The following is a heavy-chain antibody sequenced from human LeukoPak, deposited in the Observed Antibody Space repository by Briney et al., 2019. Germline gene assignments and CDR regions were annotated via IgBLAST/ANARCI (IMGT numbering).Heavy chain of an antibody. D-gene: IGHD6-6*01. J-gene: IGHJ5*02. Sequence: GGSLRLSCVASGFTFSSYWMNWVRQAPGKGLEWVSYISSSSSTIYYGDSVKGRFTISRDNAKNSLYLQMNSLRAEDTAVYYCVREDRSSRFDPWGQGTLVTVSS. CDR1: GFTFSSYW. V-gene: IGHV3-48*01. CDR3: VREDRSSRFDP. CDR2: ISSSSSTI.